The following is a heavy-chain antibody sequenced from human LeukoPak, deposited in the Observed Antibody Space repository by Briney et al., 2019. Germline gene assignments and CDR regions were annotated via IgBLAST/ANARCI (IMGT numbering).Heavy chain of an antibody. Sequence: GGSLRLSCAASGFTFSSSAMSWVGQAPGKGLEWVSAISNNGGYTYYADSVQGRFTISRDNSKSTLCLQMNSLRAEDTAVYYCAKQLGYCSDGSCYFPYWGQGTLVTVSS. CDR3: AKQLGYCSDGSCYFPY. CDR2: ISNNGGYT. CDR1: GFTFSSSA. D-gene: IGHD2-15*01. V-gene: IGHV3-23*01. J-gene: IGHJ4*02.